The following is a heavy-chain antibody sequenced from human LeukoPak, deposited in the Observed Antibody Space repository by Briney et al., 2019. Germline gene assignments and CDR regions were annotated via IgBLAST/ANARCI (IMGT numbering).Heavy chain of an antibody. D-gene: IGHD3-3*01. J-gene: IGHJ4*02. Sequence: SETLSLTCTVSGGSISSSSYYWGWIRQPPGKGLEWIGSIYYSGSTYYNPSLKSRVTISVDTSKNQFSLKLSSVTAADTAVYYCARQFYYDFWSDSQNYFDYWGQGTLVTVSS. V-gene: IGHV4-39*01. CDR2: IYYSGST. CDR3: ARQFYYDFWSDSQNYFDY. CDR1: GGSISSSSYY.